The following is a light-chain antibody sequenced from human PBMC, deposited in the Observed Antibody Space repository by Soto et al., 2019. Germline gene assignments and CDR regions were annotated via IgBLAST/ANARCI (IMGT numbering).Light chain of an antibody. CDR2: DAS. V-gene: IGKV3D-11*02. Sequence: EIVMTQSPATLSVSPGERATLSCRASQSVSSDLAWYQHKPGQAPRLLIYDASNRATGIPARFSGSGSGTDFTLTISSLEPEDSAIYYCQQRSSWHTFGQGTKVDIK. J-gene: IGKJ1*01. CDR3: QQRSSWHT. CDR1: QSVSSD.